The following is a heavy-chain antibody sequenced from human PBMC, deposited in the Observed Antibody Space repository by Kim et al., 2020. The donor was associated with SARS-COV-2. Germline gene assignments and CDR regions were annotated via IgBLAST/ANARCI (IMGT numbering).Heavy chain of an antibody. D-gene: IGHD3-16*02. Sequence: VKVSCKASGYTFTSYAMNWVRQAPGQGLEWMGWINTNTGNPTYAQGFTGRFVFSLDTSVSTAYLQISSLKAEDNAVYYCASLRLGELSLGLYNWFDPWGQGTLVTVSS. J-gene: IGHJ5*02. CDR1: GYTFTSYA. CDR3: ASLRLGELSLGLYNWFDP. CDR2: INTNTGNP. V-gene: IGHV7-4-1*02.